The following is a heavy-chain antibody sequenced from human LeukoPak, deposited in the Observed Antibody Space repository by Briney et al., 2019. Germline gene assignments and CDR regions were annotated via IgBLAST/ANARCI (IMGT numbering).Heavy chain of an antibody. V-gene: IGHV1-8*01. J-gene: IGHJ5*02. D-gene: IGHD5-12*01. CDR1: GYIFTNYY. CDR2: MNPNSGNT. Sequence: GASVKVSCKASGYIFTNYYIHWVRQATGQGLEWMGWMNPNSGNTGYAQKFQGRVTMTRNTSISTAYMELSSLRSEDTAVYYCARTGIVATIRGYNWFDPWGQGTLVTVSS. CDR3: ARTGIVATIRGYNWFDP.